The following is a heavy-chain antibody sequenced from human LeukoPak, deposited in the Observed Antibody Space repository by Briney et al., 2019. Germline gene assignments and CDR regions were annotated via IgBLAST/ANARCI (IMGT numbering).Heavy chain of an antibody. CDR1: GGSISSGGYY. CDR2: IYYSGST. D-gene: IGHD3-10*01. CDR3: ARWFGELLHFDY. Sequence: SETLSLTCTVSGGSISSGGYYWRWIRQHPGKGLEWIGYIYYSGSTYYNPSLKSRVTISVDTSKNQFSLKLSSVTAADTAVYYCARWFGELLHFDYWGQGTLVTVSS. V-gene: IGHV4-31*03. J-gene: IGHJ4*02.